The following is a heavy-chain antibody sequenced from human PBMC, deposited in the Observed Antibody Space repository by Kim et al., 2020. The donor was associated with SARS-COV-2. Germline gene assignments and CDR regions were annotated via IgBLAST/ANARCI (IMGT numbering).Heavy chain of an antibody. Sequence: SETLSLTCVVSGASITSNNWWSWVRQPPGKGLEWIGDIYHTGSTNYKTSLKSRVTLSVDKSKNQFSLNLKSVTAADTAVYYCARPVAGSVWDVWGQGTTVTVSS. D-gene: IGHD6-19*01. CDR1: GASITSNNW. CDR2: IYHTGST. V-gene: IGHV4-4*02. J-gene: IGHJ6*02. CDR3: ARPVAGSVWDV.